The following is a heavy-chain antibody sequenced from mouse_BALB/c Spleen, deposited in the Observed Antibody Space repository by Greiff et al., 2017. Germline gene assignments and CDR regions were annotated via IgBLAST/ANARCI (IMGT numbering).Heavy chain of an antibody. CDR3: ASRMRGNPWYFDV. V-gene: IGHV1S56*01. J-gene: IGHJ1*01. CDR2: IYPGDGST. CDR1: GYTFTSYD. Sequence: VQLQESGPELVKPGALVKISCKASGYTFTSYDINWVKQRPGQGLEWIGWIYPGDGSTKYNEKFKGKATLTADKSSSTAYMQLSSLTSENSAVYFCASRMRGNPWYFDVWGAGTTVTVSS. D-gene: IGHD2-1*01.